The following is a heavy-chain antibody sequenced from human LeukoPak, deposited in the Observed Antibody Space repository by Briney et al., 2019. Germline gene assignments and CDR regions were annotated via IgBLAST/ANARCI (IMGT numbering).Heavy chain of an antibody. J-gene: IGHJ4*02. Sequence: PGGSLRLSCAASGFTFDDYAMHWVRQAPGKGLEWVSVIFSSGPTYYADSVKGRFTISRDTSKNALYLQMNSLRAEDTAVYYCAISGLGFGEFRGLDYWGQGTLVTVSS. CDR1: GFTFDDYA. V-gene: IGHV3-23*05. CDR3: AISGLGFGEFRGLDY. CDR2: IFSSGPT. D-gene: IGHD3-10*01.